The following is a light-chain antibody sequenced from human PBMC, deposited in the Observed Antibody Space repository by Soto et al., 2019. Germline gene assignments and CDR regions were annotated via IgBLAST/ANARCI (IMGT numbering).Light chain of an antibody. Sequence: EIVMTHSPATLSVSPGERVTLSCRASHSVSSRLAWYQEKPGQAPRLLIYGASTRATGLPARFSGSGSGTEFTLTISSLQSEDFAVYYCQHYTNWPLTFGGGTKVDIK. V-gene: IGKV3-15*01. J-gene: IGKJ4*01. CDR2: GAS. CDR3: QHYTNWPLT. CDR1: HSVSSR.